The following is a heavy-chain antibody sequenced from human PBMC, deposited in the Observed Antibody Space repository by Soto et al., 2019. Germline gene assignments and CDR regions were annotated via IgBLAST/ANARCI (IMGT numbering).Heavy chain of an antibody. D-gene: IGHD3-22*01. CDR1: GGSISSYY. J-gene: IGHJ4*02. V-gene: IGHV4-59*01. CDR2: IYYSGST. CDR3: ARDAYDSSGIWDY. Sequence: QVQLQESGPGLVKPSETLSLTCTVSGGSISSYYWSWIRQPPGKGLEWIGYIYYSGSTNYNPSLKSRVTISVDTSKNQFSLKLSSVTAADTAVYYCARDAYDSSGIWDYWGQGTLVTVSS.